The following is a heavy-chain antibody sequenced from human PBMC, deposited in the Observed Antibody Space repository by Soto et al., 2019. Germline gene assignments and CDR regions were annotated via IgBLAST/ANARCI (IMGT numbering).Heavy chain of an antibody. CDR1: GFTFSSYA. V-gene: IGHV3-30-3*01. CDR3: ARDLTEYGDYEYYYYGMDV. D-gene: IGHD4-17*01. Sequence: LRLSCAASGFTFSSYAMHWVRQAPGKGLEWVAVISYDGSNKYYADSVKGRFTISRDNSKNTLYLQMNSLRAEDTAVYYCARDLTEYGDYEYYYYGMDVWGQGTTVTVSS. J-gene: IGHJ6*02. CDR2: ISYDGSNK.